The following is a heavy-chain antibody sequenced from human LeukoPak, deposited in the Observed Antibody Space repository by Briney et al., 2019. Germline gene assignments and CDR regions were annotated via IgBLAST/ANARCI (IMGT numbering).Heavy chain of an antibody. CDR1: GFTFSSYA. D-gene: IGHD5-18*01. CDR3: AKDSRDSYGSPYYFDY. Sequence: GGSLSLSCAASGFTFSSYAMSRVRRAPGKGLEWVSAISGSGGSTYYADSVKGRFTISRDNSKNTLYLQMNSLRAEDTAVYYCAKDSRDSYGSPYYFDYWGQGTLVTVSS. V-gene: IGHV3-23*01. CDR2: ISGSGGST. J-gene: IGHJ4*02.